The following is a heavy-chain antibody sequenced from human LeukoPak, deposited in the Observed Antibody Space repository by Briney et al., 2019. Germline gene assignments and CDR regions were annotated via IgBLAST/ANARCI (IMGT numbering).Heavy chain of an antibody. V-gene: IGHV3-23*01. CDR3: ARTVGGLRLVWPEEY. Sequence: GGSLRLSCAASGFTFSSYAMSWVRQAPGKGLQWVSAISGSGGSTYYADSVKGRFIISRDNSKNTLYLQMNSLRAEDTAVYYCARTVGGLRLVWPEEYWGQGTLVTVSS. J-gene: IGHJ4*02. D-gene: IGHD5-12*01. CDR2: ISGSGGST. CDR1: GFTFSSYA.